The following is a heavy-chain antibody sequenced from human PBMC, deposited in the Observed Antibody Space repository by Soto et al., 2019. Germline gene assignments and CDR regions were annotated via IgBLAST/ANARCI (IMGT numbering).Heavy chain of an antibody. CDR3: ASRSHVLLWFGDPIGGYFDY. Sequence: SETLSLTCTVSGGSISSGGYYWSWIRQHPGKGLEWIGYIYYSGSTYYNPSLKSRVTISVDTSKNQFSLKLSSVTAADTAVYYCASRSHVLLWFGDPIGGYFDYWGQGTLVTVPS. V-gene: IGHV4-31*03. J-gene: IGHJ4*02. D-gene: IGHD3-10*01. CDR1: GGSISSGGYY. CDR2: IYYSGST.